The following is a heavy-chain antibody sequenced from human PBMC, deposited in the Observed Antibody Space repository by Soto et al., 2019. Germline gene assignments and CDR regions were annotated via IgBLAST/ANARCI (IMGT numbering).Heavy chain of an antibody. CDR2: IYYSGST. J-gene: IGHJ5*02. CDR3: ARHAVYDFWSGYVNWFDP. V-gene: IGHV4-59*08. CDR1: GGSISSYY. Sequence: PSETLSLTCTVSGGSISSYYWSWIRQPPGKGLEWIGYIYYSGSTNYNPSLKSRVTISVDTSKNQFSLKLSSVTAADTAVYYCARHAVYDFWSGYVNWFDPWGQGTLVTVSS. D-gene: IGHD3-3*01.